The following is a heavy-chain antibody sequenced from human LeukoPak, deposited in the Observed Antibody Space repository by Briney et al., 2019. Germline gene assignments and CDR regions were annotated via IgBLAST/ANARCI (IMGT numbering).Heavy chain of an antibody. D-gene: IGHD6-19*01. Sequence: PGGSLRLSCAASGFTFSSYAMSWVRQAPGKGLEWVSTINGGGVNTHYADSVGGRFTISRDNSKNTLFLQMNSLRAEDTAVYYCARERDSSGFETYWGQGTLVTVSS. CDR2: INGGGVNT. J-gene: IGHJ4*02. CDR1: GFTFSSYA. CDR3: ARERDSSGFETY. V-gene: IGHV3-23*01.